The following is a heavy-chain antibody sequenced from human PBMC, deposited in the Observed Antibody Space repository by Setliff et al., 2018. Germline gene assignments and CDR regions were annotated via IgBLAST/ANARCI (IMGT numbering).Heavy chain of an antibody. CDR1: GYTFTSYD. CDR3: ARRTEYYNFWSGFMDV. V-gene: IGHV1-8*02. D-gene: IGHD3-3*01. J-gene: IGHJ6*02. Sequence: WASVKVSCKASGYTFTSYDINWVRQATGQGLEWMGWMNPNSGNTGYAQKFQGRVTMTRNTSISTAYMELSSLRSEDTAVYYCARRTEYYNFWSGFMDVWGQGTTVTVSS. CDR2: MNPNSGNT.